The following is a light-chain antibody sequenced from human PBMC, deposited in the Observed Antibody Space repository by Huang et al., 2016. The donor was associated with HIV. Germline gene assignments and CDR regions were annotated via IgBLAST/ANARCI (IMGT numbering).Light chain of an antibody. CDR1: QSISAY. Sequence: DIQMTQSPSSLSASVGDRVTITCRASQSISAYLNWYQQKPGKAPKLLIYRASTLQSGVPSRFSGSGSGTDFTLTINSLQPEDFATYYCQKSYTTPLTFGGGTKVEI. CDR2: RAS. J-gene: IGKJ4*01. CDR3: QKSYTTPLT. V-gene: IGKV1-39*01.